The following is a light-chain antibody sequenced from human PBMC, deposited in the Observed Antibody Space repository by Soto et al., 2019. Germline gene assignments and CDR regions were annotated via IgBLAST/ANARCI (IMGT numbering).Light chain of an antibody. CDR1: SSNIGAGYD. CDR2: GNS. J-gene: IGLJ3*02. V-gene: IGLV1-40*01. CDR3: AGWDDSLLGPV. Sequence: QSVLTQPPSVSGAPGQRVTISCTGSSSNIGAGYDVHWYQQLPGTAPKLLIYGNSNRPSGVPDRFSGSRSGTSASLVIAGLRAGDEAEYYCAGWDDSLLGPVFGGGTKVTVL.